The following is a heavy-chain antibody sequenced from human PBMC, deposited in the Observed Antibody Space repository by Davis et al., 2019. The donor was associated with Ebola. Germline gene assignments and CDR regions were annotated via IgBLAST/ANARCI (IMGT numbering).Heavy chain of an antibody. D-gene: IGHD2-2*02. CDR1: GFTFSNYA. V-gene: IGHV3-23*01. J-gene: IGHJ4*02. CDR3: AKGWSSSTSRYSDH. CDR2: ISDSADST. Sequence: PGGSLRLSCAASGFTFSNYAMSWVRQAPGKGLEWVSGISDSADSTYYADSVKGRFTISRDNSKNTLYLQMNSLRAEDTAVYYCAKGWSSSTSRYSDHWGQGTLVTVSS.